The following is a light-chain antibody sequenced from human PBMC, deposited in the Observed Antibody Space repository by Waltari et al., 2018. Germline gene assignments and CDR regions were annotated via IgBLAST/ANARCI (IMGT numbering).Light chain of an antibody. V-gene: IGLV1-51*02. CDR1: PSTIGDNY. CDR3: GSWDGSLSVWV. J-gene: IGLJ3*02. CDR2: EDD. Sequence: QSVLTQPPSMSAAPGQKVTLPCPGSPSTIGDNYVSWYQQFPGTAPKLLIYEDDKRPSGIPDRFSASKSGASTTLGITGLQTGDEADYYCGSWDGSLSVWVFGGGTKLTVL.